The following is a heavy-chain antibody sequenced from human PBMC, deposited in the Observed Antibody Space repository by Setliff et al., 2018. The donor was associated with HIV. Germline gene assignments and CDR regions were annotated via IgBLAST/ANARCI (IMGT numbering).Heavy chain of an antibody. CDR3: ARNFWNGPPDYYYYGLDV. D-gene: IGHD3-3*01. V-gene: IGHV4-61*02. Sequence: KTSETLSLTCTFSGDSISSGNYYWSWIRQPAGKGLEWIGRIYSTGSTNYNPSLKRRVTMSVDTSKNQFSLKLSSVTAADTAVYYCARNFWNGPPDYYYYGLDVWGQGTTVTVSS. J-gene: IGHJ6*02. CDR2: IYSTGST. CDR1: GDSISSGNYY.